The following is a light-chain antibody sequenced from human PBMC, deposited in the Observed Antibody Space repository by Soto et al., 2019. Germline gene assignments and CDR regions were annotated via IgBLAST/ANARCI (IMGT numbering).Light chain of an antibody. Sequence: QSVLTQPASVSGSPGQTITISCTGTNNDVGAYDYVSWYQQHPGKAPKLIIYEVTYRPSGVSNRFSGSQSGNTASLTISGLQAEDEADYYCSSYRGSSTLTFGGGTK. CDR1: NNDVGAYDY. CDR3: SSYRGSSTLT. J-gene: IGLJ2*01. V-gene: IGLV2-14*01. CDR2: EVT.